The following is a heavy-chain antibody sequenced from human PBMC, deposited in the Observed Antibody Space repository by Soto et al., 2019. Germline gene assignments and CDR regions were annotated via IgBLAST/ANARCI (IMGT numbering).Heavy chain of an antibody. V-gene: IGHV3-74*01. Sequence: EVQLVESGGGLVQPGGSLRLSCAASGFTVSSYWMHWVRQAPGKGLVWVSRINSDGSTTSYADSVKGRFTISRDNAKNTLYLQMNSLRAEDTAVYYCARCHYLDSGTYACDVWGQGTLVTVSS. CDR2: INSDGSTT. CDR1: GFTVSSYW. D-gene: IGHD3-10*01. J-gene: IGHJ3*01. CDR3: ARCHYLDSGTYACDV.